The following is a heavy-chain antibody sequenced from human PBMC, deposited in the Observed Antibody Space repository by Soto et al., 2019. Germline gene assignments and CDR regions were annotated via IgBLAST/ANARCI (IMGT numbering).Heavy chain of an antibody. CDR1: GFTFGDYA. Sequence: GGSLRLSCTASGFTFGDYAMSWFRQAPGKGLEWVGFIRSKAYGGTTEYAASVKGRFTISRDDSKSIAHLQMNSLKTEDTAVYYCTRVREYYGSGSYYLNYSFYCIDVWGQGTTVTVSS. CDR2: IRSKAYGGTT. CDR3: TRVREYYGSGSYYLNYSFYCIDV. D-gene: IGHD3-10*01. J-gene: IGHJ6*02. V-gene: IGHV3-49*03.